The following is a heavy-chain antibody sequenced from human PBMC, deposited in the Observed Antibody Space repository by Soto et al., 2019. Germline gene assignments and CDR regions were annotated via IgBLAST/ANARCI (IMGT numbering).Heavy chain of an antibody. J-gene: IGHJ4*02. CDR3: AHRGGATVGLYYFDY. V-gene: IGHV2-5*01. Sequence: DXGPTLVNPTQTLTLTCTFSGFSLSTTVVGVSWIRQPPGKALEWLALIYWHDDKRYSPSLKSRLTITKDTSKNQVVLTMTNMDPVDTATYYCAHRGGATVGLYYFDYWGQGALVTVSS. CDR1: GFSLSTTVVG. CDR2: IYWHDDK. D-gene: IGHD3-16*01.